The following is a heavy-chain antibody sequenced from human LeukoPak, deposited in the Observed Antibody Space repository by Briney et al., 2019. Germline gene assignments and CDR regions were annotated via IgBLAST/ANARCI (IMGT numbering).Heavy chain of an antibody. CDR1: GFTLSSYA. Sequence: GGSLRLSCVASGFTLSSYAMTWVRQAPGKGLEWVSAISDGADYIYYGDSVKGRFTSSRDNSKRTLYLQMTYLRAEDTAVYYCAKNWGPGMAFESWGQGTQVTVSS. J-gene: IGHJ4*02. V-gene: IGHV3-23*01. CDR3: AKNWGPGMAFES. CDR2: ISDGADYI. D-gene: IGHD5-18*01.